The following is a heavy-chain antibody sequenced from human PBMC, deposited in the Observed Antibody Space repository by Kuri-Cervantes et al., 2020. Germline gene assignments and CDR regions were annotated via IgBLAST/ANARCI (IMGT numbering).Heavy chain of an antibody. CDR3: AKDQGYYDSSGYFDY. D-gene: IGHD3-22*01. J-gene: IGHJ4*02. Sequence: GESLKISCAASGFTFSDYYMSWIRQAPGKGLEWVSYISSSGSTIYYADSVKGRFTISRDNAKNSLYLQMNSLRAEDTAVYYCAKDQGYYDSSGYFDYWGQGTLVTVSS. V-gene: IGHV3-11*01. CDR2: ISSSGSTI. CDR1: GFTFSDYY.